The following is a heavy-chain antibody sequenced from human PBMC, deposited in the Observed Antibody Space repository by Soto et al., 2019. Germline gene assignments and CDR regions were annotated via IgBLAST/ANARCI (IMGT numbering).Heavy chain of an antibody. Sequence: SETLSLTCTVSAASFSKYYWTWIRQPPGKGLEWIGYVYFNGNTNYNPSLKRRVSISIDTSKNKISLTLNSVTAADTAVYYCASVTFGGVVLAHWGQGHLVTASS. CDR3: ASVTFGGVVLAH. J-gene: IGHJ4*02. CDR2: VYFNGNT. V-gene: IGHV4-59*01. CDR1: AASFSKYY. D-gene: IGHD3-16*01.